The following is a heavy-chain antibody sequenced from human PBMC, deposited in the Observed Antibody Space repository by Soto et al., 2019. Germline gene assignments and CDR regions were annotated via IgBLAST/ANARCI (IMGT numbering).Heavy chain of an antibody. CDR1: GDTISTGGYS. CDR3: XXXXXXXXXGYFDP. J-gene: IGHJ5*02. Sequence: QLQLQESGSRLVKSSETLSLTCAVSGDTISTGGYSWAWIRQPPGKALEWIGHTYHSGNPYYNPSLKSRXXXXXXXXXXXXXXXXXXXXXXXXXXXXXXXXXXXXXXGYFDPWGQGTLVTVSS. D-gene: IGHD6-25*01. CDR2: TYHSGNP. V-gene: IGHV4-30-2*01.